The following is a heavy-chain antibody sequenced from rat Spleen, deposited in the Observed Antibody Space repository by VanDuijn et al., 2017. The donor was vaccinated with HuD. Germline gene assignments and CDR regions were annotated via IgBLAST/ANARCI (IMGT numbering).Heavy chain of an antibody. CDR1: GFTFSNYY. CDR3: GRRDYGGYGDY. D-gene: IGHD1-11*01. V-gene: IGHV5-7*01. CDR2: ISYDGSST. J-gene: IGHJ2*01. Sequence: EVQLVESGGGLVQPGRSLKLSCATSGFTFSNYYMAWVRQAQKKGLEWVATISYDGSSTYYRDSVKGRFTISRDNAKSTLYLQMDSLRSEDTATYYCGRRDYGGYGDYWGQGVMVTVSS.